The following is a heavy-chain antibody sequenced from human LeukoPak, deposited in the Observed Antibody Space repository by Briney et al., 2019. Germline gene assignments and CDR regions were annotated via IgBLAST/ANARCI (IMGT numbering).Heavy chain of an antibody. CDR2: ISYIGST. J-gene: IGHJ3*01. CDR3: ASDSISMNAFDA. D-gene: IGHD3-22*01. CDR1: GGSFTTHY. V-gene: IGHV4-59*11. Sequence: SETLSLTCTVSGGSFTTHYWSWIRQPPGKGLEWIGYISYIGSTNYNPSLKSRVTISIDTSKKEVSPMLTSVTAADTAVYYCASDSISMNAFDAWGQGTMVTVSS.